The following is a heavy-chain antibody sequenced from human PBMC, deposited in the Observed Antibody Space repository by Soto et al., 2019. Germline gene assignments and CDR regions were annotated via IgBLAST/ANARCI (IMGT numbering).Heavy chain of an antibody. J-gene: IGHJ3*02. CDR3: AREGERGSGDSVDALDI. Sequence: GGSLRLSCAASAFTFSSYDMHWVRQATGKGLEWVSAIDIAGNTYYSGSVEGRFTISRENGKNSLYLQMSSLRAGDTAVYYCAREGERGSGDSVDALDIWGHGTLVT. D-gene: IGHD1-1*01. V-gene: IGHV3-13*01. CDR1: AFTFSSYD. CDR2: IDIAGNT.